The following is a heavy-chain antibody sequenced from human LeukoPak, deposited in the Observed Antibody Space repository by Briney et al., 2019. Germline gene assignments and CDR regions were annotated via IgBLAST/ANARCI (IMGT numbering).Heavy chain of an antibody. D-gene: IGHD3-22*01. CDR1: GGTFSSYA. CDR2: IIPIFGTA. V-gene: IGHV1-69*05. Sequence: SVKVSCXASGGTFSSYAISWVRQAPGQGLEWMGRIIPIFGTANYAQKFQGRVTITTDESTSTAYMELSSLRSEDTAVYYCARTDSSGYADYWGQGTLVTVSS. CDR3: ARTDSSGYADY. J-gene: IGHJ4*02.